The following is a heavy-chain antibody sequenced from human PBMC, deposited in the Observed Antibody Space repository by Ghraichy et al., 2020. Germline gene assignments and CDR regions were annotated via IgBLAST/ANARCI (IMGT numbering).Heavy chain of an antibody. Sequence: SETLSLTCTVSGGSISSSSYYWGWIRQPPGKGLEWIGSIYYSGSTYYNPSLKSRVTISVDTSKNQFSLKLSSVTAADTAVYYCARLKADYDFWSGTYQGYFDYWGQGTLVTVSS. J-gene: IGHJ4*02. CDR2: IYYSGST. D-gene: IGHD3-3*01. CDR3: ARLKADYDFWSGTYQGYFDY. CDR1: GGSISSSSYY. V-gene: IGHV4-39*01.